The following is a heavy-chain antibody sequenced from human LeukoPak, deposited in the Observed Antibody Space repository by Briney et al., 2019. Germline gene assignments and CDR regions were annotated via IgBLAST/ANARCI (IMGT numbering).Heavy chain of an antibody. V-gene: IGHV3-7*03. Sequence: GGSLRLSCAASGFTFSSYWMSWVRQAPGKGLEWVANIKQDGSEKYYVDSVKGRFTISRDNAKNSLYLQMNSLRAEDTAVYYCARAARSGSYYDYYYYMDVWGKGTTVTISS. J-gene: IGHJ6*03. D-gene: IGHD1-26*01. CDR2: IKQDGSEK. CDR1: GFTFSSYW. CDR3: ARAARSGSYYDYYYYMDV.